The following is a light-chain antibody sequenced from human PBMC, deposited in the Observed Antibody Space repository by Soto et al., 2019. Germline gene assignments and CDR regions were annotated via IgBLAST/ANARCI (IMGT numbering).Light chain of an antibody. V-gene: IGKV3-11*01. CDR3: QQRSNMPLT. CDR2: DAS. CDR1: QSVSSY. J-gene: IGKJ1*01. Sequence: EIVLTQSPATLSLSPGERATLSCRASQSVSSYLAWYQQKPGQAPSLLIYDASNRDTGIPARFSGSGSGTDFTRTISSLYPEDCADYSCQQRSNMPLTCGQGTKVEIK.